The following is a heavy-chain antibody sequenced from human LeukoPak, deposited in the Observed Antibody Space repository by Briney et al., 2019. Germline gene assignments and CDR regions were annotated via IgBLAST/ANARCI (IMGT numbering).Heavy chain of an antibody. J-gene: IGHJ4*02. CDR3: ARGRQSGYDFDYFDY. CDR2: INHSGST. CDR1: GGSFSGYY. Sequence: SETLSLTCAVYGGSFSGYYWSWIRQPPGKGLERIGEINHSGSTNYNPSLKSRVTISVDTSKNQFSLKLSSVTAADTAVYYCARGRQSGYDFDYFDYWGQGTLVTVSS. D-gene: IGHD5-12*01. V-gene: IGHV4-34*01.